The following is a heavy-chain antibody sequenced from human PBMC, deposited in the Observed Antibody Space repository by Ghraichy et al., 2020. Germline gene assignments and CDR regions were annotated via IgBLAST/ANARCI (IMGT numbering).Heavy chain of an antibody. V-gene: IGHV3-21*01. J-gene: IGHJ4*02. CDR2: VSPSSSYI. CDR3: ARDPGYTYGHFDY. CDR1: GFTFSSYS. D-gene: IGHD5-18*01. Sequence: GGSLRLSCAASGFTFSSYSMNWVRQAPGKGLEWVSSVSPSSSYIYYADSLKGRFTISRDNAKNSLYLQMNSLRAEDTAVYYCARDPGYTYGHFDYWGQGTLVTV.